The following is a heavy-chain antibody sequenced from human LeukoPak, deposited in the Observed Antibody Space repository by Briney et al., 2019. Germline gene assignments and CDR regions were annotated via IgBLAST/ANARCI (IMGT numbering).Heavy chain of an antibody. Sequence: SETLSLTCTVSGGSITSSSYYWGWIRQPPGKGLEWIGSIYYSGSTYYNPSLKSRVTITVDTSKNQFSLKLSSVTAADTTVYYCARSHIVAVTGFAFDIWGQGTLVTVSS. J-gene: IGHJ3*02. D-gene: IGHD2-21*02. CDR1: GGSITSSSYY. CDR2: IYYSGST. V-gene: IGHV4-39*01. CDR3: ARSHIVAVTGFAFDI.